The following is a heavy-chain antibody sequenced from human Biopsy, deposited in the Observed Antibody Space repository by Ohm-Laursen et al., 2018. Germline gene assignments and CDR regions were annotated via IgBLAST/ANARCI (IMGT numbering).Heavy chain of an antibody. CDR2: VNPKKGDT. J-gene: IGHJ5*02. Sequence: ASVKVSCKATGYTFTDDQIHWVREAPGQGLEWMGLVNPKKGDTRYAQKFQGRVTMTSDVSVATAYMELTGLTSDDTAVYFCSREQHYYSAWGQGALVTVSS. CDR1: GYTFTDDQ. D-gene: IGHD2-21*02. V-gene: IGHV1-2*06. CDR3: SREQHYYSA.